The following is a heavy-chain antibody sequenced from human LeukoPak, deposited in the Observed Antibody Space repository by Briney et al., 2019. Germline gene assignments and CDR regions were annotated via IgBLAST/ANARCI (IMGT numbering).Heavy chain of an antibody. Sequence: GASVKVSCKASGYTLTTYYIHWVRQAPGQGLEWMGIINPSGGSTSYAQKFQGRVTMTRDTSTGTAYLELRSLRSDDTAVYYCARVRRFPDTAPTHHFDCWGQGTLVTAS. J-gene: IGHJ4*02. CDR1: GYTLTTYY. CDR3: ARVRRFPDTAPTHHFDC. CDR2: INPSGGST. V-gene: IGHV1-46*01. D-gene: IGHD5-18*01.